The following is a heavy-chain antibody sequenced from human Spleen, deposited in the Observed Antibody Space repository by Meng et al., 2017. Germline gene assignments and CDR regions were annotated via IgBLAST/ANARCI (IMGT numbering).Heavy chain of an antibody. CDR1: GGTFSSYA. V-gene: IGHV1-69*06. J-gene: IGHJ3*02. CDR2: IIPIVSST. CDR3: ARDSATYCGGDCNSLDAFDI. D-gene: IGHD2-21*02. Sequence: SVKVSCKASGGTFSSYAISWVRQAPGQGLEWMGEIIPIVSSTNYAQKFQGRVTITADKSTSTAYMELSSLRSEDTAVYFCARDSATYCGGDCNSLDAFDIWGQGTMVTVSS.